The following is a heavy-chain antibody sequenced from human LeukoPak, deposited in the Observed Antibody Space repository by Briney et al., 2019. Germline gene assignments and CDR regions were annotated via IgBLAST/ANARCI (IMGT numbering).Heavy chain of an antibody. J-gene: IGHJ3*02. CDR2: INHSGST. Sequence: SETLSLTCSVSGYSIRTGFYWAWIRQSPGKGPEWIGEINHSGSTNYNPSLKSRVTISVDTSKNQFSLKLSSVTAADTAVYYCARSGPYYYDSSDDAFDIWGQGTMVTVSS. V-gene: IGHV4-38-2*02. D-gene: IGHD3-22*01. CDR1: GYSIRTGFY. CDR3: ARSGPYYYDSSDDAFDI.